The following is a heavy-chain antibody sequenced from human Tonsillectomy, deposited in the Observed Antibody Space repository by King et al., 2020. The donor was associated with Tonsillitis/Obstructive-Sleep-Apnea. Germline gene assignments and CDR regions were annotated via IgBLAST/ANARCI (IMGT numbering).Heavy chain of an antibody. CDR3: ARTIGGAYGIWYVDY. Sequence: VQLQQWGAGLLKPSETLSLTCAVSNGSFSIYYWNWIRQPTGKGLEWIGEINHSGSTSYNPSLKSRVTITVDTSKNQFSLRLRSVTAADTAVYYCARTIGGAYGIWYVDYWGQGSLVTVAS. V-gene: IGHV4-34*01. CDR2: INHSGST. CDR1: NGSFSIYY. J-gene: IGHJ4*02. D-gene: IGHD6-13*01.